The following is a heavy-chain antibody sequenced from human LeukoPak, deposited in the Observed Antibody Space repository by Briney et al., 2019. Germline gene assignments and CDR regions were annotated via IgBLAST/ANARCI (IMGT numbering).Heavy chain of an antibody. Sequence: GGSLRLSCAASGFAFSTSWMSWVRQVPGKGLEWVANIKKDGSETYYVDSVKGRFTITRDNTRNSLFLQMYSLRAEDTAVYFCAREDGYCSGGNCYSYFDSWGQGTLVTVSA. CDR1: GFAFSTSW. D-gene: IGHD2-15*01. V-gene: IGHV3-7*01. CDR3: AREDGYCSGGNCYSYFDS. J-gene: IGHJ4*02. CDR2: IKKDGSET.